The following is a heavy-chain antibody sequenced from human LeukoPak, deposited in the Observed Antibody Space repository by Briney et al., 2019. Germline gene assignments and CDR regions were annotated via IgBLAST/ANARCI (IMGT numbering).Heavy chain of an antibody. J-gene: IGHJ4*02. CDR1: GGSFSGYY. CDR3: ARGVASSGWSDY. Sequence: SETLSLTCAVYGGSFSGYYWSWIRQPAGKGLEWIGEINHSGSTNYNPSLKSRVTISVDTSKNQFSLKLSSVTAADTAVYYCARGVASSGWSDYWGQGTLVTVSS. CDR2: INHSGST. D-gene: IGHD6-19*01. V-gene: IGHV4-34*01.